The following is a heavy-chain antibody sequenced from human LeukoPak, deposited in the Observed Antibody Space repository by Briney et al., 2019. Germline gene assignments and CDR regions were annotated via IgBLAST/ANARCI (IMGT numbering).Heavy chain of an antibody. J-gene: IGHJ4*02. D-gene: IGHD6-13*01. Sequence: PSGTLSLTCAVYGGSFSGYYWSWIRQPPGKGLEWIGEINHSGSTNYNPSLKSRVTISVDTSKNQFSLKLSSVTAADTAVYYCARKKGSSWIDYWGQGTLVTVSS. CDR2: INHSGST. V-gene: IGHV4-34*01. CDR3: ARKKGSSWIDY. CDR1: GGSFSGYY.